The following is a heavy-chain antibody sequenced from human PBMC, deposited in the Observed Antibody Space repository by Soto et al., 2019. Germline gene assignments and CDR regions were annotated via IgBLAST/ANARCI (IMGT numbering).Heavy chain of an antibody. D-gene: IGHD6-6*01. CDR1: VYTFTSDD. V-gene: IGHV1-8*01. CDR3: ARRGLSSSSTFMYHYYGMDV. J-gene: IGHJ6*02. Sequence: QVQLVQSGAEVKKPGDSVKVSCKASVYTFTSDDINWVRQATVQGLERMGWMNPNSGNTGYAQKFQGRVTMTSNTSISTAYRELSSLGSEDTAVYYCARRGLSSSSTFMYHYYGMDVWGQGTTVTFS. CDR2: MNPNSGNT.